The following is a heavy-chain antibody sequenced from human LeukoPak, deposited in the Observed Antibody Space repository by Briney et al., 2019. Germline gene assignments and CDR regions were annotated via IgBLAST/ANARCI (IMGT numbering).Heavy chain of an antibody. CDR2: ISGSGGST. J-gene: IGHJ4*02. V-gene: IGHV3-23*01. CDR1: GXTFXXYA. CDR3: AYSSSWYVPLDY. Sequence: GXTFXXYAMSWVRQAPGKGLEWVSAISGSGGSTYYADSVKGRFTISRDNSKNTLYLQMNSLRAEDTAVYYCAYSSSWYVPLDYWGQGTLVTVSS. D-gene: IGHD6-13*01.